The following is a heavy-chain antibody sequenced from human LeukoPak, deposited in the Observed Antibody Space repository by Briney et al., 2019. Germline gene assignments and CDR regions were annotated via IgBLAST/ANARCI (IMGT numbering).Heavy chain of an antibody. CDR2: IYYSGST. D-gene: IGHD6-13*01. CDR1: GGSISSSSYY. Sequence: SETLSLTCTVSGGSISSSSYYWGWIRQPPGKGLEWIGSIYYSGSTYYTPSLKSRVTIPVATSKTQFSLKLSSVTAADPAVYYCARDLQDSSSWEVNWFDPWGQGTLVTVS. J-gene: IGHJ5*02. CDR3: ARDLQDSSSWEVNWFDP. V-gene: IGHV4-39*02.